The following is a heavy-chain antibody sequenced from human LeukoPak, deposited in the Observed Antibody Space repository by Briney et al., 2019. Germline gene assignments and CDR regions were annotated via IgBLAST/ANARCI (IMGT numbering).Heavy chain of an antibody. CDR3: ARGGFDWTYYFDY. CDR1: SFSISSYY. CDR2: IYYSGST. Sequence: SETLSLTCTVSSFSISSYYWSWIRQPPGKGLEWIGYIYYSGSTNYNPSLKSRVTISVDTSKNQFSLKLSSVTAADTAVYYCARGGFDWTYYFDYWGQGTLVTVSS. V-gene: IGHV4-59*01. D-gene: IGHD3-9*01. J-gene: IGHJ4*02.